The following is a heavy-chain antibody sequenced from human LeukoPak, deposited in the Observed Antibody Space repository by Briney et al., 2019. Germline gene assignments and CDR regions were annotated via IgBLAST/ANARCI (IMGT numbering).Heavy chain of an antibody. J-gene: IGHJ4*02. CDR3: ARGNDYYDSSGYYY. CDR2: ISSSSSYI. Sequence: GSLRLSCAASGFTFSSYSMNWVRQAPGKGLEWVSFISSSSSYIYYADSVKGRFTISRDNARNSLYLQMNSLRAEDTAVYYCARGNDYYDSSGYYYWGQGTLVTVSS. D-gene: IGHD3-22*01. CDR1: GFTFSSYS. V-gene: IGHV3-21*01.